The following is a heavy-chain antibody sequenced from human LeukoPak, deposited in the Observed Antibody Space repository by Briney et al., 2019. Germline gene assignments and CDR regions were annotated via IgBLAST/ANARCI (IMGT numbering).Heavy chain of an antibody. V-gene: IGHV3-7*03. CDR2: IKQDGSDK. Sequence: PGGSLRLSCEASGFTVNNYWMSWVRQAPGKGLEWVANIKQDGSDKYYVDSVKGRFAISRDNAKNSLYLQMNSLRVDDTAVYYCARDLDCWGQGTLVSVSS. CDR1: GFTVNNYW. J-gene: IGHJ4*02. CDR3: ARDLDC.